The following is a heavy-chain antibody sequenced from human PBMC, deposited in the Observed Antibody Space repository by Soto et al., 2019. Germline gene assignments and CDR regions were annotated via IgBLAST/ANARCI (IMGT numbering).Heavy chain of an antibody. CDR2: ISGSGGST. CDR1: GFTFSSYA. D-gene: IGHD5-12*01. CDR3: AKGGGYDLPYYYYYMDV. V-gene: IGHV3-23*01. Sequence: GGSLRLSCAASGFTFSSYAMSWVRQAPGKGLEWVSAISGSGGSTYYADSVKGRFTISRDNSKNTLYLQMNSLRAEDTAVYYCAKGGGYDLPYYYYYMDVWGKGTTVTVSS. J-gene: IGHJ6*03.